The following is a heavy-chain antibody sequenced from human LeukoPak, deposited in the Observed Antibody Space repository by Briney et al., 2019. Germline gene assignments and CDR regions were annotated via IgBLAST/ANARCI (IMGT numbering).Heavy chain of an antibody. CDR2: IKQDGSEK. J-gene: IGHJ4*02. D-gene: IGHD3-3*01. CDR1: GFTFSSYW. V-gene: IGHV3-7*01. CDR3: ARVGSIFGVVISDY. Sequence: GGSLRLSCAASGFTFSSYWMSWVRQAPGKGLEWVANIKQDGSEKYYVDSVKGRFTISRDNAKNSLYLQMNSLRAEDTAVYYCARVGSIFGVVISDYWGQGTLVTVSS.